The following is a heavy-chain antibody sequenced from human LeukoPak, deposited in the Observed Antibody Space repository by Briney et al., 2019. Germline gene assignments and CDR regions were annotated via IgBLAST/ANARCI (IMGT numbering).Heavy chain of an antibody. V-gene: IGHV4-30-4*01. CDR3: ARGPAPGIAAAGTRAGWSDP. CDR2: IYYSGST. D-gene: IGHD6-13*01. J-gene: IGHJ5*02. Sequence: PSQTLSLTCTVSGGSISSGDYYWSWIRQPPGKGLEWIGYIYYSGSTYYNPPLKSRVTISVDTSKNQFSLKLSSVTAADTAVYYCARGPAPGIAAAGTRAGWSDPWGQGTLVTVSS. CDR1: GGSISSGDYY.